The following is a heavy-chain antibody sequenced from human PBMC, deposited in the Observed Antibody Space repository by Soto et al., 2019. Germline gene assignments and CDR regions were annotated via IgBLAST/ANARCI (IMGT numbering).Heavy chain of an antibody. D-gene: IGHD3-10*01. CDR3: AGGRRGVDY. CDR2: IYYSGST. Sequence: SETLSLTCTVSGGSISSYYWSWIRQPPGKGLEWIGCIYYSGSTNYNPSLKSRVTISVDTSKNQFSLKLSSVTAADTAVYYCAGGRRGVDYWGQGTLVTVSS. J-gene: IGHJ4*02. V-gene: IGHV4-59*01. CDR1: GGSISSYY.